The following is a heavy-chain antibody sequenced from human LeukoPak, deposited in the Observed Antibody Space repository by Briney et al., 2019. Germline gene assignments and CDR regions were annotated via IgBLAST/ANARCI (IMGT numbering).Heavy chain of an antibody. CDR3: ARDGNDYGDSFYGLDV. CDR1: GFTFTSYS. Sequence: GGSLRLSCAASGFTFTSYSMSWVRQAPGKGLEWLSYISSTSHTIYYADSVKGRFTISRDNAKNSLYLQMNSLRDEDTAVYYCARDGNDYGDSFYGLDVWGQGTTVTVSS. V-gene: IGHV3-48*02. D-gene: IGHD4-17*01. CDR2: ISSTSHTI. J-gene: IGHJ6*02.